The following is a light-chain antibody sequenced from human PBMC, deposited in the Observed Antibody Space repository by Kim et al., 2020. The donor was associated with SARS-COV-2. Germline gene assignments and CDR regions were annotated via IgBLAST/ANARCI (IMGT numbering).Light chain of an antibody. Sequence: TRKTARIHRLGGKMGEKYFCWNKQRQGQPPVVDIYQDTNRPSGIPERCSGSNTGNTATLTISGTQAMDEADYYCQVWDSTTTVFGGGTQLTVL. CDR1: KMGEKY. V-gene: IGLV3-1*01. CDR3: QVWDSTTTV. CDR2: QDT. J-gene: IGLJ2*01.